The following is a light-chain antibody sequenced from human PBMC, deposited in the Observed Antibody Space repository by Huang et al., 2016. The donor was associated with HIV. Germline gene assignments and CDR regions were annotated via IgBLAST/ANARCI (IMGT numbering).Light chain of an antibody. CDR3: QQYNDWPLT. CDR2: TAS. CDR1: QSVSTS. J-gene: IGKJ5*01. V-gene: IGKV3-15*01. Sequence: EIVMTQSPATLSVSPGEGATLSCRASQSVSTSLAWYQQKPGQAPRVLIYTASTRATDIPGRFSGSGSGTECTLTISSLQSEDFARYYCQQYNDWPLTFGQGTRLEIK.